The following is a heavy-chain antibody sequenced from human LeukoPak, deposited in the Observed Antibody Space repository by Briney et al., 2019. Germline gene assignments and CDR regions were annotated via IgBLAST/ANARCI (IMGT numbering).Heavy chain of an antibody. J-gene: IGHJ4*02. CDR2: IYYSGST. D-gene: IGHD3-22*01. CDR1: GCSISSSSCY. V-gene: IGHV4-39*07. Sequence: SETLSLTCTVSGCSISSSSCYWGWIRQPPGKGLEWIGSIYYSGSTYYNPSLKSRVTISVDTSKNQFSLKLSSVTAADTAVYYCARQSLSPLLLVVTSPYYFDYWGQGTLVTVSS. CDR3: ARQSLSPLLLVVTSPYYFDY.